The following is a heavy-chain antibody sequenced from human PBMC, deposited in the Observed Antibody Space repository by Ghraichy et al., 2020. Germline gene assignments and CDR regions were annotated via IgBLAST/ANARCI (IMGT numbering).Heavy chain of an antibody. Sequence: GGSLRLSCAASGFTVSSNYMSWVRQAPGKGLEWVSVIYSGGSTYYADSVKGRFTISRDNSKNTLYLQMNSLRAEDTAVYYCARGAGGYRLWSYFDYWGQGTLVTVSS. CDR2: IYSGGST. J-gene: IGHJ4*02. D-gene: IGHD5-12*01. CDR1: GFTVSSNY. CDR3: ARGAGGYRLWSYFDY. V-gene: IGHV3-53*01.